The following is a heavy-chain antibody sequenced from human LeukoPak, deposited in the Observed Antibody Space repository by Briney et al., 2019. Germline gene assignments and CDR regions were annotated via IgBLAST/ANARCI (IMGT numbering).Heavy chain of an antibody. CDR1: GGSISSSNYY. D-gene: IGHD3-9*01. Sequence: PSETLSLTCTVSGGSISSSNYYWGWIRQPPGKGLEWIGSLYYSGSTYYNPSLKSRVTISVDTSKNQFSLKLSSVTAADTAVYYCARTTYYDILTGYSSYYFDYWGQGTLVTVSS. V-gene: IGHV4-39*01. J-gene: IGHJ4*02. CDR3: ARTTYYDILTGYSSYYFDY. CDR2: LYYSGST.